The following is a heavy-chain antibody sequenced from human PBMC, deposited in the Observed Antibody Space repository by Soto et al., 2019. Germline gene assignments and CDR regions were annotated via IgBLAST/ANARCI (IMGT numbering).Heavy chain of an antibody. CDR3: AKDSDFWSGYYKMGYFQH. Sequence: GGSLRLSCAASGFTFSSYAMSWVRQAPGKGLEWVSAISGSGGSTYYADSVKGRFTITRDNSKNTLYLQMNSLRAEDTAVYYCAKDSDFWSGYYKMGYFQHWGQGTLVTVSS. V-gene: IGHV3-23*01. D-gene: IGHD3-3*01. CDR1: GFTFSSYA. J-gene: IGHJ1*01. CDR2: ISGSGGST.